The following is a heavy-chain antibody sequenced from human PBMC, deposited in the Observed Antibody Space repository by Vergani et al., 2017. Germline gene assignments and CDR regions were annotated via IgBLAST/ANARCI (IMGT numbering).Heavy chain of an antibody. CDR2: ICHTEDT. CDR1: GDSISSNNC. J-gene: IGHJ4*02. D-gene: IGHD2-2*02. V-gene: IGHV4-4*03. Sequence: QVQLQESGPGLVKPPGTLSLTCAVSGDSISSNNCWPWVRQPPVKGLEWIGEICHTEDTKYSPSLKIRVTVSVDESRNLFSLRLNSVTAADTAVYYCATIGYRRWVYYFDYWGQGILVTVSS. CDR3: ATIGYRRWVYYFDY.